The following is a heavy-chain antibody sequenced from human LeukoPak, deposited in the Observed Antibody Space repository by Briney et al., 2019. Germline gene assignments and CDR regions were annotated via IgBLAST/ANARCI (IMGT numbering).Heavy chain of an antibody. D-gene: IGHD6-6*01. J-gene: IGHJ5*02. CDR3: ARNLYSSSSTDWFDP. CDR2: IYTSGST. CDR1: GSSISSYY. V-gene: IGHV4-4*07. Sequence: SETLSLTCTVSGSSISSYYWSWIRQPAGKGLEWIGRIYTSGSTNYNPSLKSRVTMSVDTSKNQFSLQLSPVTAEDTAVYYCARNLYSSSSTDWFDPWGQGTLVTVSS.